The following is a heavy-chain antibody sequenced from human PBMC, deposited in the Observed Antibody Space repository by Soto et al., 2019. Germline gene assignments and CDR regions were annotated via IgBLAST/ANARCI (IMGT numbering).Heavy chain of an antibody. Sequence: SETLSLTCTVSGGCISSYYWSWIRQPPGKGLEWIGYIYYSGSTNYNPSLKSRVTISVDTSKNQFSLKLSSVTAADTAVYYCARLDYWGQGTLVTVSS. J-gene: IGHJ4*02. CDR1: GGCISSYY. CDR3: ARLDY. CDR2: IYYSGST. V-gene: IGHV4-59*08.